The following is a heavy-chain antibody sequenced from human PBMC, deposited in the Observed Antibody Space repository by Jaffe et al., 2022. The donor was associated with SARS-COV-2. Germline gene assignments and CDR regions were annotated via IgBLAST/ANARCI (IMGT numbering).Heavy chain of an antibody. D-gene: IGHD6-13*01. Sequence: EVQLLESGGGLVQPGGSLRLSCAASGFTFSNYAMNWVRQAPGKGLEWVAGLSSSSYSTYYADSVKGRFTISRDNSKNTLYLQMNSLRAEDTAVYFCAKDHAAAAVWLFDSWGQGSLVTVSS. CDR3: AKDHAAAAVWLFDS. V-gene: IGHV3-23*01. CDR1: GFTFSNYA. J-gene: IGHJ4*02. CDR2: LSSSSYST.